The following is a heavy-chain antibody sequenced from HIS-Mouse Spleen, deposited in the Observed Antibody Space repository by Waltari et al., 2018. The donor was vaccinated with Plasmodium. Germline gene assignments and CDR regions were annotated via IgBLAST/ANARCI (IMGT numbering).Heavy chain of an antibody. J-gene: IGHJ4*02. CDR2: IYYSGST. V-gene: IGHV4-31*03. Sequence: QVQLQESGPGLVKPSQTLSLTCTVSGGSISSGGYYCRWIRQHPGKGLEWIGYIYYSGSTYYNPSLKSRVTISVDTSKNQFSLKLSSVTAADTAVYYCARSIAATVTFYFDYWGQGTLVTVSS. D-gene: IGHD6-13*01. CDR3: ARSIAATVTFYFDY. CDR1: GGSISSGGYY.